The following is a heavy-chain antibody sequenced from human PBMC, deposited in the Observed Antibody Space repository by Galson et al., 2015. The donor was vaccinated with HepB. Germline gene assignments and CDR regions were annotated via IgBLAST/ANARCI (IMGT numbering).Heavy chain of an antibody. J-gene: IGHJ6*02. Sequence: QSGAEVKKPGESLKISCKGSEYRFSTYWIGWVRQLPGRGLEWMGSVYPGGSDTRNSPSFQGQVTISADKSINTAYLQWSSLEASDTAMYYCSRRQIYGSGFFAMDVWGQGTAVTVSS. CDR1: EYRFSTYW. CDR2: VYPGGSDT. CDR3: SRRQIYGSGFFAMDV. D-gene: IGHD6-19*01. V-gene: IGHV5-51*01.